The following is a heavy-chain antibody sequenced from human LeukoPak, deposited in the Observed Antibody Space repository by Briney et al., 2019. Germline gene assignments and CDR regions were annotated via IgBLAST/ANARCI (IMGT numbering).Heavy chain of an antibody. CDR3: ARAISWNGAQGHMDV. J-gene: IGHJ6*03. CDR2: INSDGRNI. Sequence: GGSLRLSCAASGFSFSDYWMHWVRQAQGKGLVWVSRINSDGRNIAYADSVKGRFTISRDNAKNTLYLEMNSLTIEDTAVYYCARAISWNGAQGHMDVWGKGTTVTVS. D-gene: IGHD1-1*01. CDR1: GFSFSDYW. V-gene: IGHV3-74*03.